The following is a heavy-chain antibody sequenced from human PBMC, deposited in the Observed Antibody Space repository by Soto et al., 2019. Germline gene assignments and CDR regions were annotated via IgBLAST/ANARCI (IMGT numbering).Heavy chain of an antibody. CDR1: GFTFSNYW. Sequence: EVQLVESGGGLVQPGGSLRLSCAASGFTFSNYWMSWVRQAPGKGLEWVTNIKQDGSEKYYVDSVKGRFTVSRDNAKNSLYLQMNSLRAEDPAVYYCAHSGRYYWYFDLWGRGTLVTVSS. D-gene: IGHD6-19*01. CDR2: IKQDGSEK. J-gene: IGHJ2*01. V-gene: IGHV3-7*01. CDR3: AHSGRYYWYFDL.